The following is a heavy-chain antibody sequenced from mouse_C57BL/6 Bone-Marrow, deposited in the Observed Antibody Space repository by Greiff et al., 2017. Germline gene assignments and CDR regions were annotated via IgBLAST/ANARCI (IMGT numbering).Heavy chain of an antibody. CDR2: IDPEAGDA. V-gene: IGHV14-1*01. CDR1: GFNIKDYY. Sequence: VQLQQSGAELVRPGASVKLSCTASGFNIKDYYMHWVKQRPEQGLEWIGRIDPEAGDAEYAPQFQGKATMTADTSSNTAYLQLSSLTSEYTAFYYCTTVLLRYFAYWGQGTLVTVSA. J-gene: IGHJ3*01. D-gene: IGHD1-1*01. CDR3: TTVLLRYFAY.